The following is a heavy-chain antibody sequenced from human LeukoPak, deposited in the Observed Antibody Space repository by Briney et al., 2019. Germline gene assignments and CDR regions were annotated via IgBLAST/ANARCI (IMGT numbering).Heavy chain of an antibody. CDR3: ARGDQVGATSSSDY. D-gene: IGHD1-26*01. CDR2: INPNSGGT. Sequence: ASVKVSCKASGYTFSGYYMHWVRQAPGQGLEWMGWINPNSGGTYYAQKFQGSVTMTRDTSISTAYMELSRLRSDDTAVYYCARGDQVGATSSSDYWGQGTLVTVPS. V-gene: IGHV1-2*02. J-gene: IGHJ4*02. CDR1: GYTFSGYY.